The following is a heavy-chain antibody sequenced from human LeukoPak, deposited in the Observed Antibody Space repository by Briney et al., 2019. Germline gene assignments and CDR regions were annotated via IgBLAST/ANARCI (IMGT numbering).Heavy chain of an antibody. CDR1: GYTFTGYY. D-gene: IGHD6-19*01. Sequence: GASVKVSCRASGYTFTGYYMHWVRQAPGQGLEWMGWINPNSGGTNYAQKFQGRVTMTRDTSISTAYMELSRLRSDDTAVYYCARGQWLDDTPDDYWGQGTLVTVSS. CDR2: INPNSGGT. CDR3: ARGQWLDDTPDDY. J-gene: IGHJ4*02. V-gene: IGHV1-2*02.